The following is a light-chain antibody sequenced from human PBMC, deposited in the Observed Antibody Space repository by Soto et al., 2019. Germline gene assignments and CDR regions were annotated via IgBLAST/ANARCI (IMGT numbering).Light chain of an antibody. CDR1: QSVSSN. J-gene: IGKJ1*01. Sequence: TVMTQSPATLSVSPWERATLSCRASQSVSSNLAWYQQKPGQAPRLLIYGASTRATGIPARFSGSGSGTEFTLTISSLQSDDYATYYCQKYDSAPKTFGQGTKVDIK. V-gene: IGKV3-15*01. CDR2: GAS. CDR3: QKYDSAPKT.